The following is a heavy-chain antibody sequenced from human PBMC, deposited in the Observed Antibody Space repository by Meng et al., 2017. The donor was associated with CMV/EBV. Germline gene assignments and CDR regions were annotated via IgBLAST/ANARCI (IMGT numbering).Heavy chain of an antibody. CDR2: IYYSGST. D-gene: IGHD3-10*01. CDR1: GGSISSSSYY. V-gene: IGHV4-39*07. CDR3: VTWLWFGELSGYYFDY. J-gene: IGHJ4*02. Sequence: LRRQGSGPGLGKPSETLSLTCTVSGGSISSSSYYWGWIRQPPGKGLEWIGSIYYSGSTYYNPSLKSRVTISVDTSKNQFSLKLSSVTAADTAVYYCVTWLWFGELSGYYFDYWGQGTLVTVSS.